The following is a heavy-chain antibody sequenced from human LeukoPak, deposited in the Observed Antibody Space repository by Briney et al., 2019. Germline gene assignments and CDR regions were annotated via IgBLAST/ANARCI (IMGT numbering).Heavy chain of an antibody. CDR3: AAQGYYYDSSGYCLDAFDI. D-gene: IGHD3-22*01. CDR2: INPSGGST. Sequence: ASVKVSCKASGYTFTSYYMHWVRQAPGQGLEWMGIINPSGGSTSYAQKFQGRVTMTRDTSTSTVYMELSSLRSEDTAVYYCAAQGYYYDSSGYCLDAFDIWGQGTMVTVSS. CDR1: GYTFTSYY. V-gene: IGHV1-46*01. J-gene: IGHJ3*02.